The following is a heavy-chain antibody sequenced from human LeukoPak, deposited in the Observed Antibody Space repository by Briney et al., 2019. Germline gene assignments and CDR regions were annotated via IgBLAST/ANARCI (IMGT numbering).Heavy chain of an antibody. Sequence: TLSLTCTVSGGSISSYYWSWIRQPPGKALEWLALIYWNDDKRYSPSLKSRLTITKDTSKNQVVLTMTNMDPVDTATYYYAHEYYDFWSGYLYFDYWGQGTLVTVSS. CDR3: AHEYYDFWSGYLYFDY. CDR1: GGSISSYYW. CDR2: IYWNDDK. D-gene: IGHD3-3*01. J-gene: IGHJ4*02. V-gene: IGHV2-5*01.